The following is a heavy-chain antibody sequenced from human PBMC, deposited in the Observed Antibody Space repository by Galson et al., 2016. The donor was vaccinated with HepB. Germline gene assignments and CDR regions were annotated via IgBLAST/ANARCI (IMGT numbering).Heavy chain of an antibody. D-gene: IGHD3-10*02. CDR3: ARVGKHVPMFFEY. CDR1: GYTFTSYG. J-gene: IGHJ4*02. V-gene: IGHV1-18*01. Sequence: SVKVSCKASGYTFTSYGIIWVRQAPGQGLEWVGWISAYKGATNYAQSVQGRVTVTTDTSKSTAYMELRSLRSDDTAVYFCARVGKHVPMFFEYFGQGTLVTVSS. CDR2: ISAYKGAT.